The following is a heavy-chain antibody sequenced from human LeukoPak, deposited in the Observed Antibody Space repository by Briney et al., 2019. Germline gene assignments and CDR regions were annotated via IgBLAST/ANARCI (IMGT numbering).Heavy chain of an antibody. CDR1: GFTVSSNS. CDR2: IYSDNT. J-gene: IGHJ4*02. V-gene: IGHV3-53*01. Sequence: PGGSLRLSCTVSGFTVSSNSMSWVRQAPGKGLEWVSFIYSDNTHYSDTVKGRFTISRDNAKNSLYLQINSLRVEDTAVYYCARCVMGYSGYDLDYWGQGTLVTVSS. D-gene: IGHD5-12*01. CDR3: ARCVMGYSGYDLDY.